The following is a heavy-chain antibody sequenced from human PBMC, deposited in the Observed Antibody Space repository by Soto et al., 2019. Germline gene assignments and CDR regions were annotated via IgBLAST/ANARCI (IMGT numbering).Heavy chain of an antibody. Sequence: ASVKVSCKASGYTFINYYIHWVRQAPGQGLEWMGIINPNGGSTTYAQNFHGRVTMTRDTSTSTVYMELRSLRSEDTAVYYCAREGCFSALRLPIGTDVSGPGTTVTVSS. CDR1: GYTFINYY. CDR2: INPNGGST. V-gene: IGHV1-46*01. CDR3: AREGCFSALRLPIGTDV. D-gene: IGHD3-10*02. J-gene: IGHJ6*02.